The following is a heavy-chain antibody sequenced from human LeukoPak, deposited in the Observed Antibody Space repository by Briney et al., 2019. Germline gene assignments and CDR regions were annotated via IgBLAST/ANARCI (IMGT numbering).Heavy chain of an antibody. D-gene: IGHD1-26*01. J-gene: IGHJ3*02. V-gene: IGHV3-21*01. CDR2: ISTNSNYI. CDR3: ARDVGASAPDAFDI. CDR1: GFTFSTYN. Sequence: GGSLRPSCAASGFTFSTYNMNWVRQAPGKGLEWVSSISTNSNYIHYADSVKGRFTISRDNAKNSLYLQMNSLRVEDTDVYYCARDVGASAPDAFDIWGQGTMVTVSS.